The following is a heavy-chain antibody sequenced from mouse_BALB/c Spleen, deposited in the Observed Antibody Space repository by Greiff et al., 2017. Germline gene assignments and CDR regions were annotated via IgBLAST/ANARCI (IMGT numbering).Heavy chain of an antibody. J-gene: IGHJ3*01. V-gene: IGHV1S137*01. CDR3: ARGGITTVVDTPFAY. CDR2: ISTYYGDA. D-gene: IGHD1-1*01. Sequence: QVQLQQSGAELVRPGVSVKISCKGSGYTFTDYAMHWVKQSHAKSLEWIGVISTYYGDASYNQKFKGKATMTVDKSSSTAYMELARLTSEDSAIYYCARGGITTVVDTPFAYWGQGTLVTVSA. CDR1: GYTFTDYA.